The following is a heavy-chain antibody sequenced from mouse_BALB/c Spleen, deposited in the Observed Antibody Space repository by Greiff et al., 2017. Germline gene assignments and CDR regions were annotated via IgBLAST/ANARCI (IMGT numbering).Heavy chain of an antibody. CDR3: ARWSGNYAWYFDD. D-gene: IGHD2-1*01. V-gene: IGHV1-69*02. CDR1: GYTFTSYW. J-gene: IGHJ2*01. CDR2: IDPSDSET. Sequence: VQLQQPGAELVKPGAPVKLSCKASGYTFTSYWMNWVKQRPGRGLEWIGRIDPSDSETHYNQKFKDKATLTVDKSSSTAYIQLSSLTSEDSAVYYCARWSGNYAWYFDDWGQGTTLTVSS.